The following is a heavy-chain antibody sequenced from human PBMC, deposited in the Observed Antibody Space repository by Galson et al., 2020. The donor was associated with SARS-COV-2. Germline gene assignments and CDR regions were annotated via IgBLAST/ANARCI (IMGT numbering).Heavy chain of an antibody. D-gene: IGHD4-4*01. V-gene: IGHV6-1*01. CDR2: TYYRSKWYN. CDR3: ARDRTVTPDYYYYGRDV. CDR1: GDSVSSNSAA. Sequence: SQTLSLTCAISGDSVSSNSAAWNWIRQSPSRGLEWLGRTYYRSKWYNDYAVSVKSRITINPDTSKNQFSLQLNSVTPEDTAVYYCARDRTVTPDYYYYGRDVWGQGTTVTVSS. J-gene: IGHJ6*02.